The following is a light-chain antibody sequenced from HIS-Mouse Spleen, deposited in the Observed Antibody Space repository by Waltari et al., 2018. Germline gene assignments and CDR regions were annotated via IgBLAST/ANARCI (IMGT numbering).Light chain of an antibody. CDR3: AAWDDSLSGVV. V-gene: IGLV1-47*01. CDR2: RNN. Sequence: QSVLTQPPSASGTPGQRVTISCSGSSSNIGSNYVYWYQQLPGTAPKLLIYRNNHRPAGVPGRFSGSKYGTSASLAISGLRSEDEADYYCAAWDDSLSGVVFGGGTKLTVL. J-gene: IGLJ2*01. CDR1: SSNIGSNY.